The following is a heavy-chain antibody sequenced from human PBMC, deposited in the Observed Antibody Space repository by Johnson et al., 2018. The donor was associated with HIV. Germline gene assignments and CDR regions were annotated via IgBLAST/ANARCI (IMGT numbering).Heavy chain of an antibody. J-gene: IGHJ3*02. V-gene: IGHV3-43D*03. CDR2: IRWDGAIT. CDR1: GFTFDDYA. CDR3: ARAEIYEGRVGDFAFDI. Sequence: VQVVESGGAVVQPGGSLRLSCAASGFTFDDYAMHWVRQAPGNGLEWVSLIRWDGAITSYVDSVKGRCTISRDNSRNSLFLQMKSLRAEDTALYYCARAEIYEGRVGDFAFDIWGRGTMVTVSS. D-gene: IGHD3-10*01.